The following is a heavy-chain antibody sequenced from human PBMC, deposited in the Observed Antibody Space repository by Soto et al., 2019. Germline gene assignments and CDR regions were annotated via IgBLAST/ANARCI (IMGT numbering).Heavy chain of an antibody. CDR2: INPMFNST. V-gene: IGHV1-69*01. CDR1: GGTFDHAA. CDR3: ARQIFAADY. J-gene: IGHJ4*02. D-gene: IGHD3-9*01. Sequence: QVQLVQSGAEVKKPGSSVKVSCEAPGGTFDHAAITWVRQAPGQGLEWVGGINPMFNSTHYAQKFQGRVKITADAVTSTAFMELGGLTSDDTAVYYCARQIFAADYWGQGSLLVVSS.